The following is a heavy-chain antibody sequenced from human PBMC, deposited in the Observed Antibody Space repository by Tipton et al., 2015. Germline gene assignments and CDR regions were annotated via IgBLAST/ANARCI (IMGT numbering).Heavy chain of an antibody. CDR2: IHYRGST. Sequence: TLSLTCTVSGGSISSYGYYWSWIRQHPGKGLEWIGNIHYRGSTYYNSSLKSRVSISMDKSKNQFSLKLTSVIGADTAMYYCARAPAQAVVGRWFDPWGRGTLVVVSS. J-gene: IGHJ5*02. CDR1: GGSISSYGYY. D-gene: IGHD6-19*01. CDR3: ARAPAQAVVGRWFDP. V-gene: IGHV4-31*03.